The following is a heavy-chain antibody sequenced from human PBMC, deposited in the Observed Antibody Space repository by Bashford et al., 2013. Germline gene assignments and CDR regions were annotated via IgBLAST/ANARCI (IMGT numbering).Heavy chain of an antibody. J-gene: IGHJ3*01. CDR2: IYYSGNT. CDR1: GGSISTSSYY. D-gene: IGHD2-21*02. Sequence: SETLSLTCTVSGGSISTSSYYWGWIRQPPGKGLDWIGSIYYSGNTYYNPSFKSRVTISIDTSKNQFSLKLGSVTAADTAVFFCARHLGPYCSTSDCYRHGFDFWGQGGNGHRLL. CDR3: ARHLGPYCSTSDCYRHGFDF. V-gene: IGHV4-39*01.